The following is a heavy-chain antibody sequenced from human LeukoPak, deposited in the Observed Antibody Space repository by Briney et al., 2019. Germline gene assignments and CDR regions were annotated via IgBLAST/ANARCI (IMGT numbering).Heavy chain of an antibody. V-gene: IGHV3-7*04. CDR1: GFTFSRFW. J-gene: IGHJ4*02. CDR3: ARENYFDY. Sequence: GALRLSCAASGFTFSRFWMGWVRQAPGKGLEWVANIKPDGSEKNYGDSVGGRFTISRDNARNSLSLQMNSLRVEDTAVYYCARENYFDYWGQGTLVTVSS. CDR2: IKPDGSEK.